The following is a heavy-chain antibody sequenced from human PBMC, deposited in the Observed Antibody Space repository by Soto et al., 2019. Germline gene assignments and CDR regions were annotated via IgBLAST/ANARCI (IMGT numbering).Heavy chain of an antibody. CDR2: IIADNGDT. CDR1: GFNFITYA. D-gene: IGHD6-19*01. Sequence: QVPLVQSGAEVKRPGASVIISCKASGFNFITYAIHWVRQAPGQSPEWMGWIIADNGDTDYSQKFQDRVTITRDTSATTAYIELRSLTSEDTAVYFCARGSISDWPFDSWGQGTLVSVSS. J-gene: IGHJ4*02. CDR3: ARGSISDWPFDS. V-gene: IGHV1-3*01.